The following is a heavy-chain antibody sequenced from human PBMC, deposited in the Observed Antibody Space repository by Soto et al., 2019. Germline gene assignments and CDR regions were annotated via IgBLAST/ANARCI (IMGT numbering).Heavy chain of an antibody. D-gene: IGHD6-6*01. CDR3: ARNGTYSSSLSQYSGMDV. V-gene: IGHV1-69*01. Sequence: QVQLVQSGAEVKEPGSSVKVSCKASGGTFADFIMNWVRQTPGQGLEWMGGIVPMFGTATYAEKFKGRVTISATGSTSTADMELASLRSEATAVYYCARNGTYSSSLSQYSGMDVWGQGTTVTVS. CDR2: IVPMFGTA. CDR1: GGTFADFI. J-gene: IGHJ6*02.